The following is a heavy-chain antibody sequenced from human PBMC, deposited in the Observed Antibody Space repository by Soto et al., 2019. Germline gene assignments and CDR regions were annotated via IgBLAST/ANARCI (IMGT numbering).Heavy chain of an antibody. CDR2: ISSSSSYI. CDR1: GFTFSSYS. Sequence: GGSLRLSCAASGFTFSSYSMNWVRQAPGKGLEWVSSISSSSSYIYYADSVKGRFTISRDNAKNSLYLQMNNLRAEDTAVYYCASEASDAFDIWGQGTMVTVSS. V-gene: IGHV3-21*01. CDR3: ASEASDAFDI. J-gene: IGHJ3*02.